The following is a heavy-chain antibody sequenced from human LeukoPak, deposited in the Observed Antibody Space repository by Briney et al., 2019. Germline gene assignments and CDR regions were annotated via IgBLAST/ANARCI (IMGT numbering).Heavy chain of an antibody. D-gene: IGHD6-6*01. CDR1: GGTFSSYA. CDR3: AFSMAAFYYYYYYMDV. J-gene: IGHJ6*03. CDR2: IIPIFGTA. Sequence: ASVKVSCKASGGTFSSYAISWVRQAPGQGLEWMGRIIPIFGTANYAQKFQGRVTITTDESTSTAYMELSSLRSEDTAVYYCAFSMAAFYYYYYYMDVWGKGTTVTVSS. V-gene: IGHV1-69*05.